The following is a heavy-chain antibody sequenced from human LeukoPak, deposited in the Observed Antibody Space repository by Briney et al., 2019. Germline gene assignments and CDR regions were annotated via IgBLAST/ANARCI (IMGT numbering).Heavy chain of an antibody. CDR2: IYYSGST. CDR3: ARARDSSGYFDY. CDR1: GGSISSYY. Sequence: SETLSLTSTVSGGSISSYYWSWIRQPPGKGLEWIGYIYYSGSTNYNPSLKSRVTISVDTSKNQFSLKLSSVTAADTAVYYCARARDSSGYFDYWGQGTLVTVSS. J-gene: IGHJ4*02. D-gene: IGHD3-22*01. V-gene: IGHV4-59*01.